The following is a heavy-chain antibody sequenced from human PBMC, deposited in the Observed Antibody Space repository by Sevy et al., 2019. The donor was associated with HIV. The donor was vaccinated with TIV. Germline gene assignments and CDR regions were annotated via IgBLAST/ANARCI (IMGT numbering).Heavy chain of an antibody. Sequence: GGYLRLSCAASGFSFNDHAMHWVRQVPGKGLEWVSGVSWNSRNIGYTDSVKGRFTISRDNANHFLYLEMNSLRPEDTAFYYCAKDINRGCDGINCYPYDYYFYGLDVWGHGTTVTVSS. D-gene: IGHD2-21*01. J-gene: IGHJ6*02. CDR3: AKDINRGCDGINCYPYDYYFYGLDV. CDR1: GFSFNDHA. V-gene: IGHV3-9*01. CDR2: VSWNSRNI.